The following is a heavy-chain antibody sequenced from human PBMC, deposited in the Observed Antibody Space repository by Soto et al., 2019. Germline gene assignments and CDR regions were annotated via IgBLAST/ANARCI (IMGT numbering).Heavy chain of an antibody. V-gene: IGHV1-69*12. CDR2: IIPNFGTT. D-gene: IGHD1-1*01. CDR3: ARGTVTGSEYNYYYYGMDV. J-gene: IGHJ6*02. Sequence: QVQLVQSGVEVKKPGSAEKVSWKASGGTFSSYGIDWVRRAPGQGLEWMGGIIPNFGTTNYAQKLQGRVKLTADESTRTAYMELSTLTSEDTAVYYCARGTVTGSEYNYYYYGMDVWGQGTTVTVSS. CDR1: GGTFSSYG.